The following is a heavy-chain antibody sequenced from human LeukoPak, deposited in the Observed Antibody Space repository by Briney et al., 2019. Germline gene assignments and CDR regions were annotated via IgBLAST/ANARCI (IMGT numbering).Heavy chain of an antibody. CDR1: GYTFTGYY. CDR3: ARAPIRQGPPTGIVVVPAASPLDY. D-gene: IGHD2-2*01. V-gene: IGHV1-2*02. J-gene: IGHJ4*02. CDR2: INPNSGGT. Sequence: ASVKVSCKASGYTFTGYYMHWVRQAPGQGLEWMGWINPNSGGTNYAQTFQGRVTMTRDTSISTAYMELSRLRSDDTAVYYCARAPIRQGPPTGIVVVPAASPLDYWGQGTLVTVSS.